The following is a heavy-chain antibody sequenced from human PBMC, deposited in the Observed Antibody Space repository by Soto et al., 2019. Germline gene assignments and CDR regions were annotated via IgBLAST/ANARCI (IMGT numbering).Heavy chain of an antibody. CDR3: ARLYYDYV. CDR1: GLTFVTYS. V-gene: IGHV3-48*02. Sequence: GSRRPSGAVSGLTFVTYSMNWVRQAAGKGLEWIAYISYDSDTIQYADSVKGRFTISRDNAKNSLYLQMNSLRDEDTAGYDCARLYYDYVWGQGTTVTVSS. D-gene: IGHD3-3*01. J-gene: IGHJ6*02. CDR2: ISYDSDTI.